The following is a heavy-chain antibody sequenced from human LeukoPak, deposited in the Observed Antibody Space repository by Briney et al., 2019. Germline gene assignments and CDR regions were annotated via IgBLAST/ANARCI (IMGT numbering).Heavy chain of an antibody. D-gene: IGHD3-9*01. V-gene: IGHV1-18*01. Sequence: ASVKVSCKASGYTFTSYGISWVRQAPGQGLEWMGWISAYNGNTNHAQKLQGRVTMTTDTSTSTAYMELRSLRSDDTAVYYCARDYDILTGSPGDFDYWGQGTLVTVSS. CDR1: GYTFTSYG. CDR2: ISAYNGNT. J-gene: IGHJ4*02. CDR3: ARDYDILTGSPGDFDY.